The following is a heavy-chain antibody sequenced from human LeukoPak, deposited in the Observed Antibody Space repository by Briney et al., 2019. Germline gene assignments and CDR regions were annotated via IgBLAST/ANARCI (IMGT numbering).Heavy chain of an antibody. CDR1: GFTFSSYA. D-gene: IGHD5-12*01. V-gene: IGHV3-30-3*01. J-gene: IGHJ4*02. Sequence: PGGSLRLSCAASGFTFSSYAMHWVRQAPGKGPEWVAVISYDGSNKYYADSVKGRFTISRDNSKNTLYLQMNSLRAEDTAVYYCAREVATIGFYFDYWGQGTLVTVSS. CDR3: AREVATIGFYFDY. CDR2: ISYDGSNK.